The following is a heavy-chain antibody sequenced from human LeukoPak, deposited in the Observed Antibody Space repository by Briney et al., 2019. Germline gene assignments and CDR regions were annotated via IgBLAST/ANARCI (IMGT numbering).Heavy chain of an antibody. CDR1: GFTFDDYA. D-gene: IGHD4-17*01. CDR3: ARGASAHGDYFVY. CDR2: ISWNSGSI. J-gene: IGHJ4*02. Sequence: GRSLRLSCAASGFTFDDYAMHWVRQAPGKGLEWVSGISWNSGSIGYADSVKGRFTISRDNAKNSLYLQMNSLRAEDTAVYYCARGASAHGDYFVYWGQGTLVTVSS. V-gene: IGHV3-9*01.